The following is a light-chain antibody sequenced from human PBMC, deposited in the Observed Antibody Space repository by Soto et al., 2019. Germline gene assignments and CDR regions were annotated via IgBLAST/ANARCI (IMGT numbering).Light chain of an antibody. Sequence: QSELTQPPSASGTPGQRVTISCSGSSSNIGSNYVYWYQQLPGTAPKLLIYRNNQRPPGVPDRFSGSKSGTSASLAISGLRSEDEADYSCAAWDDSLSGPVFGGGTKLTVL. CDR2: RNN. J-gene: IGLJ2*01. V-gene: IGLV1-47*01. CDR1: SSNIGSNY. CDR3: AAWDDSLSGPV.